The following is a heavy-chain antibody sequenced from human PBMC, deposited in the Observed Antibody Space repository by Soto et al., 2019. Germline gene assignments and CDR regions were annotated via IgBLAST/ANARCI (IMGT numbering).Heavy chain of an antibody. D-gene: IGHD1-26*01. CDR3: AKGLLAIVGTTLPRDAFNI. CDR2: ISHDGSYK. J-gene: IGHJ3*02. V-gene: IGHV3-30*18. Sequence: GGSLRLSCAASGFSFTTYVMHWVRQAPGKGLEWVAVISHDGSYKYYGDAVKGRFTISRDTSRNAVYLEMNSLRPEDTAVYYCAKGLLAIVGTTLPRDAFNIWGQGTMVTVSS. CDR1: GFSFTTYV.